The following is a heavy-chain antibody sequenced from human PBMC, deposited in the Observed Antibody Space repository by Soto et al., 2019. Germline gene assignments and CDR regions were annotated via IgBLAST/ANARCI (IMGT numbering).Heavy chain of an antibody. V-gene: IGHV4-34*01. CDR1: GGSFSGYY. CDR3: ARGRAVLLWFGDPNWFDP. D-gene: IGHD3-10*01. Sequence: SETLSLTCAVYGGSFSGYYWSWIRQPPGKGLEWIGEINHSGSTNYNPSLKSRVTISVDTSKNQFSLKLSSVTAADTAVYYCARGRAVLLWFGDPNWFDPWGQGTLVTVS. CDR2: INHSGST. J-gene: IGHJ5*02.